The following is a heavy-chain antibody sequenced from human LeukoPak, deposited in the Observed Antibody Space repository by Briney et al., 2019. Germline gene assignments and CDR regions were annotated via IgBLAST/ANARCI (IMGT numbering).Heavy chain of an antibody. V-gene: IGHV4-59*08. CDR3: ARLKNWYDAFDI. D-gene: IGHD6-13*01. CDR2: IYYSGST. CDR1: GYSISSGYY. J-gene: IGHJ3*02. Sequence: SETLSLTCTVSGYSISSGYYWSWIRQPPGKGLEWIGYIYYSGSTNYNPSLKSRVTISVDTSKNQFSLKLSSVTAADTAVYYCARLKNWYDAFDIWGQGTMVTVSS.